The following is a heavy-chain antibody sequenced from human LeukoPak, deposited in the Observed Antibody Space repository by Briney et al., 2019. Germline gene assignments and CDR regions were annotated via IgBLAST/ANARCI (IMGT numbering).Heavy chain of an antibody. J-gene: IGHJ4*02. D-gene: IGHD3-3*01. CDR1: GFTFSSYS. CDR3: ARDRNTDFWSGYYTNYCDY. V-gene: IGHV3-7*01. Sequence: GGSLRLSCAASGFTFSSYSMNWVRQAPGKGLEWVANIKEDGSEKYYVDSVKGRFTISRDNAKNSLYLEMNSLRAEDTAVYYCARDRNTDFWSGYYTNYCDYWGQGTPVTASS. CDR2: IKEDGSEK.